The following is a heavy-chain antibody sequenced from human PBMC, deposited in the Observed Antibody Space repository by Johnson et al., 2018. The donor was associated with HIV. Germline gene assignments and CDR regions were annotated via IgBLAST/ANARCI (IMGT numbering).Heavy chain of an antibody. CDR1: GFTFSSYA. CDR3: AKEEGLRRELFADDAFDI. V-gene: IGHV3-30-3*02. J-gene: IGHJ3*02. CDR2: ISYDGSNQ. Sequence: QVQLVESGGGVVQPGGSLRLSCAASGFTFSSYAMHWVRQAPGQGLEWVAVISYDGSNQYYAESVKGRFTISRDNSKNTLYLQMNSLRAEDTAVYYCAKEEGLRRELFADDAFDIWGQGTMVTVSS. D-gene: IGHD4-23*01.